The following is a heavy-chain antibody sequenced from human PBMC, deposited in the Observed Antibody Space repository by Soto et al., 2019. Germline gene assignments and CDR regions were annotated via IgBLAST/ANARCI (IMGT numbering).Heavy chain of an antibody. D-gene: IGHD6-19*01. Sequence: ASVKVSCKASGYTFTGYYMHWVRQAPGQGLEWMGWINPNSGGTNYAQKFQGWVTMTRDTSISTAYMELSRLRSDDKAVYYCARLAGTDAFDIWGQGTMVTVSS. CDR1: GYTFTGYY. J-gene: IGHJ3*02. CDR3: ARLAGTDAFDI. CDR2: INPNSGGT. V-gene: IGHV1-2*04.